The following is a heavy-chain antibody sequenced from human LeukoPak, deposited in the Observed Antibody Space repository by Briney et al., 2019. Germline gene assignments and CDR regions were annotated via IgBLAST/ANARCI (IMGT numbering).Heavy chain of an antibody. J-gene: IGHJ4*02. CDR3: AKGNYGSGNYYRDYFDY. V-gene: IGHV3-23*01. CDR2: ISGSNSRT. CDR1: GFTLTSLA. D-gene: IGHD3-10*01. Sequence: GGSLRLSCAAYGFTLTSLAMNWVRPAPGKGLEWVSSISGSNSRTYYGDSVKGRFTISRDNSKNTLYLQMKSLRAEDTATYYCAKGNYGSGNYYRDYFDYWGQGILVIVSS.